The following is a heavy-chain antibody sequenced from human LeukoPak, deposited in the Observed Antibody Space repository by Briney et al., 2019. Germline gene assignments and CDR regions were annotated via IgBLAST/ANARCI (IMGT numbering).Heavy chain of an antibody. CDR3: ARHYYDSSGYRRDYYFDY. D-gene: IGHD3-22*01. CDR2: ILYSGST. J-gene: IGHJ4*02. CDR1: GVSITGSSDY. Sequence: SETLSLTCTVSGVSITGSSDYWGWIRQPPGKGLEWIGSILYSGSTYYNPSLESRLTMSIDTSKNQFSLKLSSVTAADTAAYYCARHYYDSSGYRRDYYFDYWGQGTLVTVSS. V-gene: IGHV4-39*01.